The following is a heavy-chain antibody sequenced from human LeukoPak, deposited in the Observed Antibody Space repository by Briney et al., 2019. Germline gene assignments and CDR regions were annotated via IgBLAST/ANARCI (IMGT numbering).Heavy chain of an antibody. J-gene: IGHJ4*02. CDR3: AGNWNLDY. CDR2: ISNSGGTT. Sequence: GGSLRLSCAASGFTFSSYAMSWVRQAPGKGLEWVSAISNSGGTTYYADSVKGRFNISRDNSKNTLSLQMNSLRAEDTAVYYCAGNWNLDYWGQGALVTVSS. V-gene: IGHV3-23*01. D-gene: IGHD1-1*01. CDR1: GFTFSSYA.